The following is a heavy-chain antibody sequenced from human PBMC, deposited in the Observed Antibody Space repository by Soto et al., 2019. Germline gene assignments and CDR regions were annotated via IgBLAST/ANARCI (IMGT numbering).Heavy chain of an antibody. V-gene: IGHV1-69*13. CDR1: GGTFSSYA. CDR2: IIPIFGTA. J-gene: IGHJ6*02. Sequence: GASVKVSCKASGGTFSSYAISWVRRAPGQGLEWMGGIIPIFGTANYAQKFQGRVTITADESTSAAYMELSSLRSEDTAVYYCARPLRFLEWLPPLDYYYGMDVWGQGTTVTVSS. CDR3: ARPLRFLEWLPPLDYYYGMDV. D-gene: IGHD3-3*01.